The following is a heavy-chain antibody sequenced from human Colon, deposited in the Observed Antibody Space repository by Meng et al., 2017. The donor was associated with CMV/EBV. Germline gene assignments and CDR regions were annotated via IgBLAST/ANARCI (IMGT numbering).Heavy chain of an antibody. CDR1: GFTFSSYA. V-gene: IGHV3-23*01. CDR2: LSPGGGAT. J-gene: IGHJ6*02. D-gene: IGHD2-8*02. CDR3: AKGHNTAGFHPSYYGLDV. Sequence: SWAASGFTFSSYAMSWVRQAPGKGLEWVAGLSPGGGATYYAQSVRGRFTVSRDNSKNMVFLQLNSLRAEDTAVYYCAKGHNTAGFHPSYYGLDVWGQGTTVTVSS.